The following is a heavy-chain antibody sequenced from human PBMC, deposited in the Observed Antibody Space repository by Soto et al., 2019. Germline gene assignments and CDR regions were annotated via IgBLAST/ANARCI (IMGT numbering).Heavy chain of an antibody. CDR2: IYYSGST. V-gene: IGHV4-31*03. J-gene: IGHJ5*02. Sequence: QVQLQESGPGLVKPSQTLSLTCTVSGGSISSGGYYWSWIRQHPGKGLEWIGYIYYSGSTYYNPSLKSRVTLSVHTSQNPFFQKPSSVTAADTAVYYCARCGLPWFAELTTGATNLIDPWGQGTLVTVSS. CDR3: ARCGLPWFAELTTGATNLIDP. CDR1: GGSISSGGYY. D-gene: IGHD3-10*01.